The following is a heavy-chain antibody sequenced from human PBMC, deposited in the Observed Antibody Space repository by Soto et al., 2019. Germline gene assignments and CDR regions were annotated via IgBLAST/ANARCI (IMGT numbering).Heavy chain of an antibody. J-gene: IGHJ5*01. D-gene: IGHD6-19*01. CDR2: ISHDGFSQ. CDR3: AKDWGSSGWFNWFDS. CDR1: GFTLSNTG. V-gene: IGHV3-30*18. Sequence: QVQLVESGGGVVQPGTSLRLSCVVSGFTLSNTGVHWVRQAPGKGLEWVAMISHDGFSQYYVDSVKGRTTISRDISKNTVYLQMHSLRPEDTSVYYCAKDWGSSGWFNWFDSWRQGTLVTVSS.